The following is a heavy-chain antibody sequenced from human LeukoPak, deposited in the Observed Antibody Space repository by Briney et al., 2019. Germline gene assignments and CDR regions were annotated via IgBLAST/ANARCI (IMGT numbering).Heavy chain of an antibody. J-gene: IGHJ4*02. V-gene: IGHV3-64D*06. CDR2: ITANGDST. CDR1: GFTFSSYA. CDR3: VKDRSGSYSFDY. Sequence: GGSLRLSCSASGFTFSSYAMHWVRQAPGKGLEYVSSITANGDSTYYADSVKGTFTISRDNSKNTLHLQMSSLRAEDTAVYYCVKDRSGSYSFDYWGQGTLVTVSS. D-gene: IGHD1-26*01.